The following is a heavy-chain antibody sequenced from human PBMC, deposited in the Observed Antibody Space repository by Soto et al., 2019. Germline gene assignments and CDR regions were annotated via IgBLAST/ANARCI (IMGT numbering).Heavy chain of an antibody. V-gene: IGHV4-59*01. CDR1: GDSIGTYF. CDR2: VFDIVNT. Sequence: SETLSLTCTVSGDSIGTYFWAWVRQPPGKGLEWIGYVFDIVNTNYNPTLKSRVTISVDTSKNHFSLELSSVTAADTALYYCARFSCASDCRFDNWGRGALVTVSS. J-gene: IGHJ4*01. CDR3: ARFSCASDCRFDN. D-gene: IGHD2-21*02.